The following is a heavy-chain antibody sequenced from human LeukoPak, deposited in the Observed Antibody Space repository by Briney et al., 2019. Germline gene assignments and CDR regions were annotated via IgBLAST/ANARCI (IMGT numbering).Heavy chain of an antibody. CDR1: GFTVSNNH. CDR2: ISTTSRYI. CDR3: ARGNSDYDHDY. J-gene: IGHJ4*02. D-gene: IGHD4-11*01. V-gene: IGHV3-21*01. Sequence: GGSLRLSCAASGFTVSNNHMNWVRQAPGKGLEWVSSISTTSRYIYYADSVKGRFTVSRDNAKESLYLQMNSLRAEDTAVYYCARGNSDYDHDYWGQGTLVTVSS.